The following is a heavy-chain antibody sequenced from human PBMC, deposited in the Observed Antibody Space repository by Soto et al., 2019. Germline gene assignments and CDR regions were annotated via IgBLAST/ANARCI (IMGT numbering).Heavy chain of an antibody. CDR2: ISGSGGST. J-gene: IGHJ4*02. D-gene: IGHD6-19*01. V-gene: IGHV3-23*01. Sequence: GGSLRLSCEASVLTFSRYWMSWVRQAPGKGLEWVSAISGSGGSTYYADSVKGRFTISRDNSKNTLYLQMNSLRAEDTAVYYCASQQVAGTLPFDYWGQGTLVTVSS. CDR3: ASQQVAGTLPFDY. CDR1: VLTFSRYW.